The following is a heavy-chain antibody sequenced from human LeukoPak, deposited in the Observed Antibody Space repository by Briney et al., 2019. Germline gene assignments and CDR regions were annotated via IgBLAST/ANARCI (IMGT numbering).Heavy chain of an antibody. CDR1: GGSISSSSYY. J-gene: IGHJ2*01. CDR2: IYYSGST. V-gene: IGHV4-39*07. CDR3: ARLTRVTIFGVVDWSFDP. D-gene: IGHD3-3*01. Sequence: PSETLSLTCTVSGGSISSSSYYWGWIRQPPGKGLEWIGSIYYSGSTYYNPSLKSRVTISVDTSKNQFSLTLTSVTAADTAVYYCARLTRVTIFGVVDWSFDPWGRGTLVTVSS.